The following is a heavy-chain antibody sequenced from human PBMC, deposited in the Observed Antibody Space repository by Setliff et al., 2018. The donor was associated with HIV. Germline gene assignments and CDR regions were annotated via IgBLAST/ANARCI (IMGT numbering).Heavy chain of an antibody. CDR2: ISPDRGDT. Sequence: ASVKVSCKTSGYTFTVNHLHWVRQAPGQGVEWVGKISPDRGDTFYAQKFQGRVTLTRDASITTAYMELSTLRDDDTAVYYCARDAGAPGRGNPLDYWGQGTLVTVSS. V-gene: IGHV1-2*02. CDR1: GYTFTVNH. J-gene: IGHJ4*02. D-gene: IGHD3-10*01. CDR3: ARDAGAPGRGNPLDY.